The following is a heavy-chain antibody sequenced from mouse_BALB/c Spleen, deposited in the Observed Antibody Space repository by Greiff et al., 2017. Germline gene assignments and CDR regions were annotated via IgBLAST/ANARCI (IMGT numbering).Heavy chain of an antibody. Sequence: EVKLVESGGGLVQPGGSLKLSCAASGFTFSSYGMSWVRQTPDKRLELVATINSNGGSTYYPDSVKGRFTISRDNAKNTLYLQMSSLKSEDTAMYYCARDPPYYGNYYYAMDYWGQGTSVTVSS. D-gene: IGHD2-10*01. J-gene: IGHJ4*01. CDR1: GFTFSSYG. CDR3: ARDPPYYGNYYYAMDY. V-gene: IGHV5-6-3*01. CDR2: INSNGGST.